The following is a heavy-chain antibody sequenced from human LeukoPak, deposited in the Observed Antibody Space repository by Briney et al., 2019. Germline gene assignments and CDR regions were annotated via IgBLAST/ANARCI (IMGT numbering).Heavy chain of an antibody. V-gene: IGHV4-39*01. Sequence: SETLSLTCTVSGGSVSSSRYYWGWIRQPPGKGLEWIGSIYYSGSTYYNPSLKSRVTISVDTSKNQFSLKLSSVTAADTAVYYCARLVVAATLYYYYMDVWGKGTTVTISS. CDR3: ARLVVAATLYYYYMDV. J-gene: IGHJ6*03. CDR1: GGSVSSSRYY. CDR2: IYYSGST. D-gene: IGHD2-15*01.